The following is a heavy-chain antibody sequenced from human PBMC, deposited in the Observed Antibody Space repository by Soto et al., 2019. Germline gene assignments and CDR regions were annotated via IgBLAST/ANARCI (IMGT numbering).Heavy chain of an antibody. Sequence: QVQLVQSGAEVKKPGASMKVSCKASGYTFTSSAIHWVRQAPGQRPEYMGWISTGNGNTRHSQKFQGRVTISRDTSANTAYMELRSLRSEDTAVYYSARDADSSRSNDAFDIWGKGNMVSVSS. D-gene: IGHD6-13*01. CDR2: ISTGNGNT. V-gene: IGHV1-3*04. CDR3: ARDADSSRSNDAFDI. J-gene: IGHJ3*02. CDR1: GYTFTSSA.